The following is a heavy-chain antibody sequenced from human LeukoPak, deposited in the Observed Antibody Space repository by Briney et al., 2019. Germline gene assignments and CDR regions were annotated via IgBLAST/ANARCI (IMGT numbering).Heavy chain of an antibody. CDR3: TNGDYDILTALDY. J-gene: IGHJ4*02. CDR2: ISRGGFEI. Sequence: GGSLRLSCVGSGFTFSTYEMNWVRQAPGKGLEWLSFISRGGFEIHYAASVEGRFTISRDNSKNTLYLQMNTLRPEDTAVYYCTNGDYDILTALDYWGQGTLVTVSS. V-gene: IGHV3-48*03. CDR1: GFTFSTYE. D-gene: IGHD3-9*01.